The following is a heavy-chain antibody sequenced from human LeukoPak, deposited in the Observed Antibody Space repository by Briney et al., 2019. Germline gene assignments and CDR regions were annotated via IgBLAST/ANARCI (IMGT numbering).Heavy chain of an antibody. CDR1: GGSISSGGYY. J-gene: IGHJ4*02. CDR2: IYYSGST. D-gene: IGHD5-12*01. CDR3: ARLGGYSGYDYSDY. Sequence: SETLSLTCTVSGGSISSGGYYWSWIRQHPGKGLEWIGYIYYSGSTYYNPSLKSRVTISVDMSKNQFSLKLSSVTAADTAVYYCARLGGYSGYDYSDYWGQGTLVTVSS. V-gene: IGHV4-31*03.